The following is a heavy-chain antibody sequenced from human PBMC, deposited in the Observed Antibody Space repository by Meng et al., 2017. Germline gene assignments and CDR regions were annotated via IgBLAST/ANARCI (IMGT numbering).Heavy chain of an antibody. V-gene: IGHV3-30*01. J-gene: IGHJ4*02. CDR2: ISYDGSNK. CDR3: ASGSQWLFPY. Sequence: GQLVGPGGGVGRAGRSLRLSCAASGFTFSIYAMHWVRQAPGKGLEWVAVISYDGSNKYYADSVKGRFTISRDNSKNTLYLQMNSLRAEDTAVYYCASGSQWLFPYWGQGTLVTVSS. CDR1: GFTFSIYA. D-gene: IGHD6-19*01.